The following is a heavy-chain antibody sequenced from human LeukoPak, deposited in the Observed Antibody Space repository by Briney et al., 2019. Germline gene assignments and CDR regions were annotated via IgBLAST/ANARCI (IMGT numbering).Heavy chain of an antibody. CDR2: LSYSGGRT. D-gene: IGHD2-15*01. CDR3: SKTRYCSGGGCHPDH. Sequence: PGGSLRLSCAASGFTFTSFAMSWVRQAPGKGLEWVSTLSYSGGRTYYADSVKGRFTISRDNSRNTLYLQLNSLRAEDTAVYFCSKTRYCSGGGCHPDHWGKGPLVPVS. J-gene: IGHJ4*02. V-gene: IGHV3-23*01. CDR1: GFTFTSFA.